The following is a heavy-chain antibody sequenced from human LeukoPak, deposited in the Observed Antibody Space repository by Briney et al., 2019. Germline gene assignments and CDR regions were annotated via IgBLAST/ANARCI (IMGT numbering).Heavy chain of an antibody. CDR1: GYTFTSCY. CDR3: ARGSYIVATINDNWFDP. CDR2: INPSGGST. J-gene: IGHJ5*02. V-gene: IGHV1-46*01. D-gene: IGHD5-12*01. Sequence: ASVKVSCKASGYTFTSCYMHWVRQAPGQGLEWMGIINPSGGSTSYAQKFQGRVTMTRDTSTSTVYMELSSLRSEDTAVYYCARGSYIVATINDNWFDPWGQGTLVTVSS.